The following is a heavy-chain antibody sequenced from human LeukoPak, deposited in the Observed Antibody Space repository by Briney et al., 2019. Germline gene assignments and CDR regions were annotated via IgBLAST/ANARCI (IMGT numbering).Heavy chain of an antibody. D-gene: IGHD3-22*01. Sequence: GGSLRLSCAASGFTFSSYEMNWVRQAPGKGLEWVSYISSGSTIYYADSVKGRFTISRDNAKNSLYLQMNSLRAEDTAVYYCAREGDSSGYYYEPTDYWGQGTLVTVSS. CDR3: AREGDSSGYYYEPTDY. J-gene: IGHJ4*02. CDR2: ISSGSTI. V-gene: IGHV3-48*03. CDR1: GFTFSSYE.